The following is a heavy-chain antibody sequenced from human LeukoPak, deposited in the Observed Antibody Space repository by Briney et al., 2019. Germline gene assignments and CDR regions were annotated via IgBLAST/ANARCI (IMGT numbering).Heavy chain of an antibody. Sequence: ASVKVSCKVSGYTFTNHGITWVRQAPGRGLEWMGWISASNGRTNYAQKAQGRLTMTTDTTSSTAYMELRGLTSDDTAVYYCARAPSSSGDYYIQFDYWGQGTLVAVSS. CDR1: GYTFTNHG. V-gene: IGHV1-18*01. D-gene: IGHD1-26*01. CDR3: ARAPSSSGDYYIQFDY. J-gene: IGHJ4*02. CDR2: ISASNGRT.